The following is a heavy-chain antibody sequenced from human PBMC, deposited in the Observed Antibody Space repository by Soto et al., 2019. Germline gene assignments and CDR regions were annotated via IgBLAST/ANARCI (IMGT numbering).Heavy chain of an antibody. J-gene: IGHJ4*02. D-gene: IGHD3-22*01. V-gene: IGHV1-18*04. Sequence: QGQLVQSGAEVKKPGASVKVSCKASGYTFSTYGVSWVRQAPGQGLEWMGWITVSNGNTNYIDNLQGRVTMTTDTCASTAYMELWRLRSDDTAVYYCARSYSYGSYWYFDDWCQGTLVIVSS. CDR3: ARSYSYGSYWYFDD. CDR1: GYTFSTYG. CDR2: ITVSNGNT.